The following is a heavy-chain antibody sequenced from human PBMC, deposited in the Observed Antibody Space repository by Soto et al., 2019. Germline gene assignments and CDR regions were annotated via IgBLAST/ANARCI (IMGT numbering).Heavy chain of an antibody. CDR2: IYYSGST. CDR1: GGSISSYY. V-gene: IGHV4-59*01. CDR3: ARAAKSADLDY. J-gene: IGHJ4*02. Sequence: SETLSLTCTVSGGSISSYYWSWIRQPPGKGLEWIGYIYYSGSTNYNPSLKSRVTISVDTSKNQFSLKLSSVTAADTAVYYCARAAKSADLDYWGQGTLVTVSS.